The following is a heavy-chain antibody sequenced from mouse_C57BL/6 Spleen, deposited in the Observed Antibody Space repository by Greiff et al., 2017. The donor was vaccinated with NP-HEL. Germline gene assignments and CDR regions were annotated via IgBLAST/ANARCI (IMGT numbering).Heavy chain of an antibody. CDR1: GFSLNSYG. D-gene: IGHD3-1*01. Sequence: QVQLQQSGPGLVQPSQSLSITCTVSGFSLNSYGVHWVRQPPGKGLEWLGVIWRGGSTDYNAAFISRLSISKDNAKSQVFFKMNRRQAEDTAIYYCAKGRGAMDYWGQGTSVTVSS. CDR3: AKGRGAMDY. V-gene: IGHV2-4*01. CDR2: IWRGGST. J-gene: IGHJ4*01.